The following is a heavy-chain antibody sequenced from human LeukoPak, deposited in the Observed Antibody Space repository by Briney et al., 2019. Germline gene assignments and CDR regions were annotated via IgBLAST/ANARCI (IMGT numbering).Heavy chain of an antibody. CDR3: ARDPLYSNYDSMS. V-gene: IGHV3-21*01. D-gene: IGHD4-11*01. CDR2: ISSSSSYI. CDR1: GFTFSSYA. Sequence: GGSLRLSCAASGFTFSSYAMSWVRQAPGKGLEWVSSISSSSSYIYYADSVKGRFTISRDNAKNSLYLQMNSLRAEDTAVYYCARDPLYSNYDSMSWGQGTLVTVSS. J-gene: IGHJ4*02.